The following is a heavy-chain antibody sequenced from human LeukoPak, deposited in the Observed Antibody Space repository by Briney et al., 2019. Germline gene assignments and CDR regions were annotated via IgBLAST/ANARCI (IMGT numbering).Heavy chain of an antibody. Sequence: GGSLRLSCAASGFTFSSYSMNWVRQAPGKGLEWVSAISGSGGSTYYADSVKGRFTISRDNSKNTLYLQMNSLRAEDTAVYYCAKFRWELLGSFDYWGQGTLVTVSS. D-gene: IGHD1-26*01. V-gene: IGHV3-23*01. CDR1: GFTFSSYS. CDR3: AKFRWELLGSFDY. J-gene: IGHJ4*02. CDR2: ISGSGGST.